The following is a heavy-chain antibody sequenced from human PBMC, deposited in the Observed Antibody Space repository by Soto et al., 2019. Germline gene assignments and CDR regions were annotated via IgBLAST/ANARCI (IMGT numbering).Heavy chain of an antibody. D-gene: IGHD2-21*01. Sequence: QVQLMQSGAEVKKPGASVKVSCKASGDTFTDYYIHWVRQAPGQGLEWMGTVNPSGGHTTYAQNFLDRGHMTRDTPTRTPIMQITGLKSGDTAIYVCARGVHVVVVRAPVDYLGQG. CDR2: VNPSGGHT. J-gene: IGHJ4*02. CDR1: GDTFTDYY. CDR3: ARGVHVVVVRAPVDY. V-gene: IGHV1-46*01.